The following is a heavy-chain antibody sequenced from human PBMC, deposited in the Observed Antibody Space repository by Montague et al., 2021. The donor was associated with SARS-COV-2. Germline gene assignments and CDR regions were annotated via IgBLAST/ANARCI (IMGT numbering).Heavy chain of an antibody. Sequence: SETLSLTCAVYGGSFSGYYWSWIRQPPGKGLEWIGEISHSGSTNYNPSLKSRVTISIDTSKNQFSLKLRSVTAADTAVYYCARLAYRLLFIESYDGMDVWGQGTTVTVSS. D-gene: IGHD2-2*01. J-gene: IGHJ6*02. CDR2: ISHSGST. V-gene: IGHV4-34*01. CDR1: GGSFSGYY. CDR3: ARLAYRLLFIESYDGMDV.